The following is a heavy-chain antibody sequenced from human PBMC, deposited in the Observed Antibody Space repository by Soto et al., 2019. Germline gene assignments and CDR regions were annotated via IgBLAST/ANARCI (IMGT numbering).Heavy chain of an antibody. Sequence: ASVKVSCKASGYTFTSYYMHWVRQAPGQGLEWMGIINPSGGSTSYAQKFQGRVTMTRDTSTSTVYMELSSLRSEDTAVYYCARDVTAADYYNWFDPWGQGTLVTVSS. D-gene: IGHD6-13*01. CDR3: ARDVTAADYYNWFDP. CDR1: GYTFTSYY. J-gene: IGHJ5*02. CDR2: INPSGGST. V-gene: IGHV1-46*01.